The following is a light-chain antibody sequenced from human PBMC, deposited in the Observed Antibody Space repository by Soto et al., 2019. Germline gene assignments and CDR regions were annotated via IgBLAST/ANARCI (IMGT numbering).Light chain of an antibody. J-gene: IGKJ4*01. CDR1: QTINSW. CDR3: QRYHSHPIT. Sequence: DIQMTQFPPTLSASVGDRVTITCRASQTINSWVAWYHQKPGKAPKLLIDDASNLEGGVPSKFSGRGYGSEFTLTINFLQTDDSGTYFCQRYHSHPITFGGGTKLEI. CDR2: DAS. V-gene: IGKV1-5*01.